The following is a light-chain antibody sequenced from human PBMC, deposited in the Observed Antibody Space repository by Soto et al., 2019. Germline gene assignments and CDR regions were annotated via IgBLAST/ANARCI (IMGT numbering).Light chain of an antibody. J-gene: IGKJ1*01. CDR1: QSVSSN. CDR2: DAS. V-gene: IGKV3-20*01. Sequence: EIVLTQSPGTLSLSPGETATLSCRASQSVSSNVAWYQQKPGQAPRLLIYDASNRATGIPDRFSGSGSGTDFTLTISRLEPEDFAVYYCQEYGSSPTWTVGQGTKVDI. CDR3: QEYGSSPTWT.